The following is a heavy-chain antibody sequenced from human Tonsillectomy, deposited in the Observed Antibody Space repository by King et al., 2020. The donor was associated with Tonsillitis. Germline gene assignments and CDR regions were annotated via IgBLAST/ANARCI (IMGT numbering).Heavy chain of an antibody. CDR2: INSDGSTT. CDR1: GFTFSIFW. V-gene: IGHV3-74*01. Sequence: VQLVESGGGLVQPGGSLRLSCAASGFTFSIFWMHWVRQAPGKGLVWVSRINSDGSTTTYADAVKGRFTISRDNSKKTLYLQMNSLGAEDTAVYYCAREVEFMDYGVPDAFDIWGQGTMVTVSS. J-gene: IGHJ3*02. CDR3: AREVEFMDYGVPDAFDI. D-gene: IGHD4-17*01.